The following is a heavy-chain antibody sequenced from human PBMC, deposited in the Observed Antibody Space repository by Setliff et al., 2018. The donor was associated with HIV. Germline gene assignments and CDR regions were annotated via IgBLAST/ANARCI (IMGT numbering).Heavy chain of an antibody. D-gene: IGHD6-13*01. CDR1: GDSIGSSSYY. J-gene: IGHJ6*03. Sequence: SETLSLTCTVSGDSIGSSSYYWAWIRQPPGKGLEWIGNIYYSGSTYYNPSLKTRVTISVDGSKNQFSLKLKSVTAADTAVYYCARGARLLAGYSDRWDYYYMGVWGKGTTVTVS. V-gene: IGHV4-39*02. CDR3: ARGARLLAGYSDRWDYYYMGV. CDR2: IYYSGST.